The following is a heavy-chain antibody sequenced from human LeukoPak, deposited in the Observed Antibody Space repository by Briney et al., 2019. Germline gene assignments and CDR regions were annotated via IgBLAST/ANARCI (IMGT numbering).Heavy chain of an antibody. J-gene: IGHJ4*02. CDR3: ARGSAYYGSGSYDY. CDR1: GGSFGGYY. CDR2: INHSGSS. D-gene: IGHD3-10*01. V-gene: IGHV4-34*01. Sequence: SETLSLTCAVYGGSFGGYYWSWIRQPPGKGLEWIGEINHSGSSNYNLSLKSRVTISVDTSKNHFSLKLSSVTAADTAVYYCARGSAYYGSGSYDYWGQGTLVTVSS.